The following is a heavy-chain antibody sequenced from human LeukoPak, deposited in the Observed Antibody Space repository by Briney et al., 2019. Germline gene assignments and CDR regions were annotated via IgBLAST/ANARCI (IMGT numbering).Heavy chain of an antibody. CDR2: IWYDGSNK. CDR3: AKPRRDYDAFDI. V-gene: IGHV3-33*06. CDR1: GFTFSSYG. Sequence: GGSLRLSCAASGFTFSSYGMHWVRQAPGKGLEWVAVIWYDGSNKYYADSVKGRFTISRDNSKNTLYLQMNSLRAEDTAVYYCAKPRRDYDAFDIWGQGTMVTVSS. D-gene: IGHD3-16*01. J-gene: IGHJ3*02.